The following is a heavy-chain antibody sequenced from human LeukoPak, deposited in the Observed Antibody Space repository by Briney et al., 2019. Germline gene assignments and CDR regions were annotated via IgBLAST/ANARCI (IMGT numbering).Heavy chain of an antibody. CDR2: IYYSAST. J-gene: IGHJ3*02. CDR1: GGSISSYY. V-gene: IGHV4-59*01. CDR3: AREDTAKDAFDI. Sequence: SETLSLTCTVPGGSISSYYWSWFRQPPGKGRDWIGYIYYSASTNYNPCPNNRVTISVDTSKNQCPLKLSSVTAADTAVYYCAREDTAKDAFDIWGQGTMVTVSS. D-gene: IGHD5-18*01.